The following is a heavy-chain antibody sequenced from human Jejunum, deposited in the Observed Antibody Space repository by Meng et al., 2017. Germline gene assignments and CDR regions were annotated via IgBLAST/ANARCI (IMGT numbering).Heavy chain of an antibody. D-gene: IGHD6-19*01. CDR2: ISSSGYAM. Sequence: SLKISCEASGFTFSDYYMSWIRQTPGKGLEWLSYISSSGYAMYYADSVNGRFAISRDNAMTSLYLQVNNRRAEDTAVYYCARDTQRRYSSGWYDSWGQGTLVTVSS. V-gene: IGHV3-11*01. J-gene: IGHJ5*01. CDR3: ARDTQRRYSSGWYDS. CDR1: GFTFSDYY.